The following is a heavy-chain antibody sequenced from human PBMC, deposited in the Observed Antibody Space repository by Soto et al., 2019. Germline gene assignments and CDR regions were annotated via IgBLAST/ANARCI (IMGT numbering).Heavy chain of an antibody. V-gene: IGHV2-5*02. Sequence: QITLKESGPTLVKPTQTLTLTCTFSGFSLSTVEVGVAWIRQPPGKALESLAIIYWDDDKRYSPSLKSRLTVTKDTSKNQVVLTMTNMDPVDTATYYCARNLTPRRRLVPWGQGILVTVSS. CDR3: ARNLTPRRRLVP. CDR2: IYWDDDK. J-gene: IGHJ5*02. CDR1: GFSLSTVEVG.